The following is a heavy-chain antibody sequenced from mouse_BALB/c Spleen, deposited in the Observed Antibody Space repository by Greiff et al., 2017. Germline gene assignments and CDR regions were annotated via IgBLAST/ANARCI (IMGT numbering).Heavy chain of an antibody. J-gene: IGHJ4*01. Sequence: DVHLVESGGGLVKPGGSLKLSCAASGFAFSSYDMSWVRQTPEKRLEWVAYISSGGGSTYYPDTVKGRFTISRDNAKNTLYLQMSSLKSEDTAMYYCARKGYAMDYWGQGTSVTVSS. CDR2: ISSGGGST. CDR1: GFAFSSYD. CDR3: ARKGYAMDY. V-gene: IGHV5-12-1*01.